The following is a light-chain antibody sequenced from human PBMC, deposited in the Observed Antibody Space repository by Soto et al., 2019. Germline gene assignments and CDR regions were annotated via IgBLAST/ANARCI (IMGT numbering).Light chain of an antibody. CDR3: QTWDTGIVV. Sequence: QSVLTQSPSASASLGASVKLTCTLRSGHRSYAIAWHQQQPDKGPRYLMKLNSDGRHSKGDGIPDRFSGSSSGAERYLTISSLQSEDEADYYCQTWDTGIVVFGGGTKLTVL. V-gene: IGLV4-69*01. CDR1: SGHRSYA. CDR2: LNSDGRH. J-gene: IGLJ3*02.